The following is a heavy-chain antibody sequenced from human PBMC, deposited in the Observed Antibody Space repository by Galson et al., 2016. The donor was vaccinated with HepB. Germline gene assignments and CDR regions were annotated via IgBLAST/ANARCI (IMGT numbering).Heavy chain of an antibody. J-gene: IGHJ2*01. CDR2: ISNSGSRV. CDR3: ARDQHYDILTGYRHPHWYFDL. V-gene: IGHV3-48*03. D-gene: IGHD3-9*01. CDR1: GFTFSTYE. Sequence: SLRLSCAASGFTFSTYEMNWVRQAPGKGLEWLSYISNSGSRVYYADSVKGRFTISRDNAKNTLYLEMKSLRAEDTALYYCARDQHYDILTGYRHPHWYFDLWGRGTLVTVSS.